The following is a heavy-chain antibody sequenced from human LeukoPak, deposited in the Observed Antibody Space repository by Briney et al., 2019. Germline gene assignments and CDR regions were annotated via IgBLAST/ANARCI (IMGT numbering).Heavy chain of an antibody. CDR2: INTEGSST. Sequence: PGRSLRLSCAASGFTFVDHAMHWVRQAPGKGLVWVSRINTEGSSTSYADSVKGRFTISRDNAKNTLYLQMNSLRAEDTAVYYCARESSYSSATVDYWGQGTLVTVSS. CDR1: GFTFVDHA. J-gene: IGHJ4*02. CDR3: ARESSYSSATVDY. V-gene: IGHV3-74*01. D-gene: IGHD6-25*01.